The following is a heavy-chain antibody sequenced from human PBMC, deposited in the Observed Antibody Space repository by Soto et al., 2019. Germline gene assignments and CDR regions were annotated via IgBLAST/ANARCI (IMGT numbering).Heavy chain of an antibody. D-gene: IGHD2-15*01. J-gene: IGHJ4*02. V-gene: IGHV3-23*01. CDR1: GFTFSSYA. CDR3: AKIAARTNIVVVVAATDFDY. Sequence: GGSLRLSCAASGFTFSSYAMSWVRQAPGKGLEWVSAISGSGGSTYYADSVKGRFTISRDNSKNTLYLQMNSLRAEDTAVYYCAKIAARTNIVVVVAATDFDYWGQGTLVTVSS. CDR2: ISGSGGST.